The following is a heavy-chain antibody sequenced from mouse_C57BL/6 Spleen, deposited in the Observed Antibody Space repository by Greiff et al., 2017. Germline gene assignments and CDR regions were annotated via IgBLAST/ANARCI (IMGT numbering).Heavy chain of an antibody. CDR2: IDPSDSET. V-gene: IGHV1-52*01. CDR1: GYTFTSYW. D-gene: IGHD2-13*01. Sequence: QVQLQQPGAELVRPGSSVKLSCKASGYTFTSYWMHWVKQRPIQGLEWIGNIDPSDSETHSNQKFKDKATLTVDKSSCTAYMQLSSLTYEDSAVYYCARKTTYFDYWGQGTTLTVSS. CDR3: ARKTTYFDY. J-gene: IGHJ2*01.